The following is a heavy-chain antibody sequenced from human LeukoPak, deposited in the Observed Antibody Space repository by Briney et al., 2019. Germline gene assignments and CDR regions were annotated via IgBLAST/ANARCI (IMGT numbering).Heavy chain of an antibody. CDR3: ASSGWSGGNYFDH. CDR1: GFTLSSYE. D-gene: IGHD6-19*01. Sequence: GGSLRLSCAASGFTLSSYEMNWVRQAPGKGLEWVSYISSSASTIYYADSVKGRFTISRDNAKNSLYLQMNSLRAEDTAVYYCASSGWSGGNYFDHWGQGTLVTVSS. V-gene: IGHV3-48*03. CDR2: ISSSASTI. J-gene: IGHJ4*02.